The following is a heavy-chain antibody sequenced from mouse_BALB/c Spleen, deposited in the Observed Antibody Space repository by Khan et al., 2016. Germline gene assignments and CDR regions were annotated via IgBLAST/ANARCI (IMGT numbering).Heavy chain of an antibody. V-gene: IGHV9-3-1*01. D-gene: IGHD1-1*01. Sequence: QIQLVQSGPELKRPGKTVKISCKASGYTFTNYGINWVKQAPGKGLKWMGWINTYSGESTYADDFKGRFAFSLETSANTAYLQINNLKNEDTATYFSARYGYCDGNSRYFDVWGEGTTVTVSS. J-gene: IGHJ1*01. CDR2: INTYSGES. CDR1: GYTFTNYG. CDR3: ARYGYCDGNSRYFDV.